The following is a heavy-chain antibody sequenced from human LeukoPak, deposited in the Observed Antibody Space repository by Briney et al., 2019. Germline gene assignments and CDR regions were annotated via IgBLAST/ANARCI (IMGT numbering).Heavy chain of an antibody. CDR1: GGPFSAYY. V-gene: IGHV4-59*01. Sequence: SETLSLTCAVYGGPFSAYYWSWIRQPPGKGLEWIGYIYYSGSTNYNPSLKSRVTISVDTSKNQFSLKLSSVTAADTAVYYCARDSSGWYFDYWGQGTLVTVSS. J-gene: IGHJ4*02. CDR2: IYYSGST. CDR3: ARDSSGWYFDY. D-gene: IGHD6-19*01.